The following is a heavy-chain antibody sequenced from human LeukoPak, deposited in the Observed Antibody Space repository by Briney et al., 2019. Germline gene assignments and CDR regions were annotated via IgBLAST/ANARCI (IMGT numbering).Heavy chain of an antibody. CDR2: ISSSGSTI. CDR1: GFTFRSYE. CDR3: ARDAPCPDY. V-gene: IGHV3-48*03. Sequence: QPGGSLRLSCAASGFTFRSYEMNWVRQAPGKGLEWVSYISSSGSTIYYADSVKGRFTISRDNAKNSLYLQMNSLRAEDTAVYYCARDAPCPDYWGQGTLVTVSS. D-gene: IGHD2-2*01. J-gene: IGHJ4*02.